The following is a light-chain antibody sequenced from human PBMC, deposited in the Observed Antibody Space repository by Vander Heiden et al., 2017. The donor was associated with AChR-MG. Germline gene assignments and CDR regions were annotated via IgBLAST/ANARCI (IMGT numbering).Light chain of an antibody. J-gene: IGKJ3*01. Sequence: DIVMTQSPATLSVSPGERVTLSCTASQSVSNNLAWYQHKPGQAPRLLMYGASTRASDIPARFSASGSGTEFTLTISSLQPEDFALYYCQHYHNWPPFTFGQGTKVDIK. CDR1: QSVSNN. V-gene: IGKV3-15*01. CDR3: QHYHNWPPFT. CDR2: GAS.